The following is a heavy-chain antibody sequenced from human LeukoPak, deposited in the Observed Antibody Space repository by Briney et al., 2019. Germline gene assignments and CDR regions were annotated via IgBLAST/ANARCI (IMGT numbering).Heavy chain of an antibody. D-gene: IGHD5-12*01. V-gene: IGHV3-23*01. CDR2: LGVSVSGYGGST. CDR1: GFTFSRYA. CDR3: AYPVAPVDY. Sequence: GGSLRLSCAASGFTFSRYAMSWVRQAPGKGLEWVSALGVSVSGYGGSTYYADSVKGRFTISRDNSKNTLYLQMNSLRAEDTAVYYCAYPVAPVDYWGQGTLVTVSS. J-gene: IGHJ4*02.